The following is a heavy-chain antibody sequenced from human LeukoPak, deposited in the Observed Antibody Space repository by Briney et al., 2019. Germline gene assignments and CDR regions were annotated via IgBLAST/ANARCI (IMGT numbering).Heavy chain of an antibody. Sequence: PGGSLRLSCAASGFTFDDYGMSWVRQAPGKGLEWVSGINWNADSTGYADSVKGRFTISRDNAKNSLYLQMNSLRAEDTALCYCARGGYYDNSGASDYWGQGTLVTVSS. J-gene: IGHJ4*02. D-gene: IGHD3-22*01. CDR1: GFTFDDYG. V-gene: IGHV3-20*04. CDR3: ARGGYYDNSGASDY. CDR2: INWNADST.